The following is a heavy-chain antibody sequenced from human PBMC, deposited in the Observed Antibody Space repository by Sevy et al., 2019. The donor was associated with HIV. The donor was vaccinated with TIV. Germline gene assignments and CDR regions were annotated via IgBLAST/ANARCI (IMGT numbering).Heavy chain of an antibody. CDR2: IIAYNGNT. D-gene: IGHD3-16*01. CDR3: ARDLETFVGGNSSYYGMDV. Sequence: ASVKVSCKASGYTFTSYGISWVRQAPGQRLEWMGWIIAYNGNTNCAQKLQGRVTMTTDTSTSTAYMELRSLRSDDTAVYYCARDLETFVGGNSSYYGMDVWGQGTTVTVSS. V-gene: IGHV1-18*01. CDR1: GYTFTSYG. J-gene: IGHJ6*02.